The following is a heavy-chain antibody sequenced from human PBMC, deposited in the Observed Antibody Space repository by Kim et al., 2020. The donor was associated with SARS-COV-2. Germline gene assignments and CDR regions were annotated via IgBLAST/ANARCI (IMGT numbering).Heavy chain of an antibody. Sequence: GGSLRLSCAASGFTFSSYAMSWVRQAPGKGLEWVSAISGSGGSTYYADSVKGRFTISIDNSKNTLYLQMNSLRAEDTAVYYCAKGKYSSSWHGWGYWGQGTLVTVSS. CDR3: AKGKYSSSWHGWGY. J-gene: IGHJ4*02. V-gene: IGHV3-23*01. CDR2: ISGSGGST. CDR1: GFTFSSYA. D-gene: IGHD6-13*01.